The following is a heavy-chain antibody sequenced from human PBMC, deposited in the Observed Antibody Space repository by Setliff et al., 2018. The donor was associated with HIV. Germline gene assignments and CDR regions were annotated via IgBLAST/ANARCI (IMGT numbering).Heavy chain of an antibody. CDR2: INTGNGNT. Sequence: ASVKVSCKASGYTFTKYAMHWVRQAPGQRLEWMGWINTGNGNTKYSQKFQGRVTISADRSTSTAYMELSSLRSEDTAVYYCASDILTGYGMDVWGQGTTVTVSS. CDR3: ASDILTGYGMDV. D-gene: IGHD3-9*01. CDR1: GYTFTKYA. V-gene: IGHV1-3*04. J-gene: IGHJ6*02.